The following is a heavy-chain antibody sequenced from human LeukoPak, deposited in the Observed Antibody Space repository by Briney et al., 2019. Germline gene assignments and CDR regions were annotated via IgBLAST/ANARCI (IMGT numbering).Heavy chain of an antibody. CDR3: ARDPYSSGWYKDAFDI. Sequence: GGSLRLSCAASGFTFSSYSMNWVRQAPGKGLEWVSYISSSSSTIYYADSVKGRFTISRDNAKNSLFLQLNSLRAEDTAVYYCARDPYSSGWYKDAFDIWGQGTMVTVSS. CDR2: ISSSSSTI. CDR1: GFTFSSYS. D-gene: IGHD6-19*01. J-gene: IGHJ3*02. V-gene: IGHV3-48*01.